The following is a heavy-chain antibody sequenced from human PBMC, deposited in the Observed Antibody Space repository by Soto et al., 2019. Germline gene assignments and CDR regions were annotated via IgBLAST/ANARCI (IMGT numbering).Heavy chain of an antibody. Sequence: SGPTLVNPTQTLTLTCTFSGFSLSADGVGVGWIRQPPGKALEWLALIYWDDDKRYSPSLKSRLTITKDTSRNQVVLTMTNMDLVDTATYYCAHSRAPRVLDVWGQGTTVPVSS. J-gene: IGHJ6*02. D-gene: IGHD2-8*01. CDR2: IYWDDDK. V-gene: IGHV2-5*02. CDR1: GFSLSADGVG. CDR3: AHSRAPRVLDV.